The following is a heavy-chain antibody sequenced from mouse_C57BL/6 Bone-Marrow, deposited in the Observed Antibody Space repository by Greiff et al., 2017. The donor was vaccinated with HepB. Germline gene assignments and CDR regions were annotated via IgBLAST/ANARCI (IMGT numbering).Heavy chain of an antibody. Sequence: QVQLQQPGAELVKPGASVKMSCKASGYTFTSYWITWVKQRPGQGLEWIGDIYPGSGSTNYNAKFKSKATLTVDTSSSTAYLQLSRLTSEDSASFDWARKWYDYDHLDYWGQGTTLTVSS. J-gene: IGHJ2*01. D-gene: IGHD2-4*01. CDR3: ARKWYDYDHLDY. CDR1: GYTFTSYW. V-gene: IGHV1-55*01. CDR2: IYPGSGST.